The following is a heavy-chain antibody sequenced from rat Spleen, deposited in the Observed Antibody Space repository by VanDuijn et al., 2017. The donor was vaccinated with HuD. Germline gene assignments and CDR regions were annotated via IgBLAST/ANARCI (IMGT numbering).Heavy chain of an antibody. CDR2: MWYDGDT. D-gene: IGHD1-2*01. CDR3: TRAGSYYSSYNVMDA. Sequence: QVQLKESGPGLVQPSETLSLTCTVSGFSLTSYSVSWVRQPSGKDPECMGIMWYDGDTAYNTALKTRLSISRDTSKNQVFLNMNSLQTDDTGTYYCTRAGSYYSSYNVMDAWGQGASVTVSS. CDR1: GFSLTSYS. J-gene: IGHJ4*01. V-gene: IGHV2-63*01.